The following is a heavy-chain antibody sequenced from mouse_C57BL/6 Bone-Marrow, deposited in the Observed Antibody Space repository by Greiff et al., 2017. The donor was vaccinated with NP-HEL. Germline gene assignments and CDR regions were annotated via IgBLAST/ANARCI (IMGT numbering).Heavy chain of an antibody. Sequence: VQLQESGPGLVQPSQSLSITCTVSGFSLTSYGVHWVRQSPGTGLEWLGVIWSGGSTDYNAAFISRLSISKDNSKSQVFYKMNSLQADDTAIYYCARNHYAMDYWGQGTSVTVSS. CDR2: IWSGGST. CDR1: GFSLTSYG. V-gene: IGHV2-2*01. J-gene: IGHJ4*01. CDR3: ARNHYAMDY.